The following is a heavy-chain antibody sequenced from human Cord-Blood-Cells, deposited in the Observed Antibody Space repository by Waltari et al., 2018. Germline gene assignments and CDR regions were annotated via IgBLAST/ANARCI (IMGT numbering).Heavy chain of an antibody. V-gene: IGHV1-2*02. CDR2: INPNSGGT. D-gene: IGHD6-13*01. CDR1: GYPFTGYY. J-gene: IGHJ4*01. Sequence: QVQLVQSGAEVQKPGASVMVSCKASGYPFTGYYLHWVRQAPGQGLEWMGWINPNSGGTNYAQKFQGRVTMTGDTSISTAYMELSRLRSDDTAVYYCARDLNTAAAGFFDYWGQGTLVTVSS. CDR3: ARDLNTAAAGFFDY.